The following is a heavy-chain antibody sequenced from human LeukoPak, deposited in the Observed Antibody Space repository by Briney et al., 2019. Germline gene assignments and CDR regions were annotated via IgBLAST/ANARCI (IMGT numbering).Heavy chain of an antibody. CDR3: ARDFGSSWYGELDY. Sequence: SETLSLTCTVSGGSISSYYWSWIRQPAGKGLEWIGRIYTSGSTNYNPSLKSRVTMSVDTSKNQFSLKLSSVTAADTAVYYCARDFGSSWYGELDYWGQGTLVTVSS. J-gene: IGHJ4*02. D-gene: IGHD6-13*01. CDR1: GGSISSYY. CDR2: IYTSGST. V-gene: IGHV4-4*07.